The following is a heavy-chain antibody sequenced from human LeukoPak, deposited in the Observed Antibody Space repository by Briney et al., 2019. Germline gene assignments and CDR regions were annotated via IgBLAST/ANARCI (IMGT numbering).Heavy chain of an antibody. CDR2: IKQDGSEK. Sequence: GGSLRLSCAASGFTFSSYWMSWVRQAPGKGLEWVANIKQDGSEKYYVDSLKGRFTISRDNAKNSLYLQMNSLRAEDTAVYYCARDGKTYYYDSSGYYWSDDYFDYWGQGTLVTVSS. CDR1: GFTFSSYW. CDR3: ARDGKTYYYDSSGYYWSDDYFDY. V-gene: IGHV3-7*01. D-gene: IGHD3-22*01. J-gene: IGHJ4*02.